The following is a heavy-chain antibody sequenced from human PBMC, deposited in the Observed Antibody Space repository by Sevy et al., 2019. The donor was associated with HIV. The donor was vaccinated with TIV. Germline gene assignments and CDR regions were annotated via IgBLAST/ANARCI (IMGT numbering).Heavy chain of an antibody. Sequence: GGSLRLSCAASGFRFDDYAMHWVRQVPGKSPEWVSGISWNSDRIDYADSVRGRFTISRDNAKNSLSLQMNSLRVEDTALYYYAKDMGWIETLDYYSDYGLDVWGQGTTVTVSS. CDR1: GFRFDDYA. CDR2: ISWNSDRI. CDR3: AKDMGWIETLDYYSDYGLDV. V-gene: IGHV3-9*01. D-gene: IGHD6-19*01. J-gene: IGHJ6*02.